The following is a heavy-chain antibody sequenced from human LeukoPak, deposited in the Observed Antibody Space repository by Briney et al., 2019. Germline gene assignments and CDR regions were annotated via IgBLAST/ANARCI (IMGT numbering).Heavy chain of an antibody. J-gene: IGHJ3*02. D-gene: IGHD2/OR15-2a*01. CDR1: GDSISSYY. CDR3: ARSLKSNSRDAFDI. V-gene: IGHV4-59*01. CDR2: MYYSGSA. Sequence: SETLSLTCTVSGDSISSYYWSWIRQPPGKGLEWIGQMYYSGSAKYNPSLKSRATTSVDTSKNQFSLKLSSVTAADTAVYYCARSLKSNSRDAFDIWGQGRMVTVSS.